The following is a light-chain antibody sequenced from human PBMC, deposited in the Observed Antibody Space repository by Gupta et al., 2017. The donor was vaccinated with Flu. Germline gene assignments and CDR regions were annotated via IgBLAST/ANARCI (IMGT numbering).Light chain of an antibody. V-gene: IGKV2D-29*01. CDR2: EAS. CDR3: RKRIQIPVT. J-gene: IGKJ5*01. Sequence: EIVMTQTPLSLSVTPGQPASISCRSSQSLLHSDGENYLNWYLQQPGQPPQLLIYEASNRCSGVPDRFRGSGSGTDFTLKISRVEAEDLGIYDGRKRIQIPVTFGQGTRM. CDR1: QSLLHSDGENY.